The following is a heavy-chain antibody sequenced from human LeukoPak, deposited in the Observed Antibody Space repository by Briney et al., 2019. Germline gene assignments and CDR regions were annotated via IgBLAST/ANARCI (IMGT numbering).Heavy chain of an antibody. CDR1: GFIFSNYG. CDR3: AKDLSQILWFGELSYYYYGMDV. CDR2: ISGSGGST. J-gene: IGHJ6*02. D-gene: IGHD3-10*01. Sequence: GGSLRLSSAASGFIFSNYGMNWVRQAPGKGLEWVSAISGSGGSTYYADSVKGRFTISRDNSKNTLYLQMNSLRAEDTAVYYCAKDLSQILWFGELSYYYYGMDVWGQGTTVTVSS. V-gene: IGHV3-23*01.